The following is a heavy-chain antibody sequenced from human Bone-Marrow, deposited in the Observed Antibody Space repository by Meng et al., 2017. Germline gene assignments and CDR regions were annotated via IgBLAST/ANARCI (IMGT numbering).Heavy chain of an antibody. V-gene: IGHV3-30*01. CDR3: ARVGYYGSGIRWHFDY. J-gene: IGHJ4*02. Sequence: GGSLRLSCAASGFTFSSYAMHWVRQAPGKGLEWVAVISYDGSNKYYADSVKGRFTISRDNSKNTLYLQMNSLRAEDTAVYYCARVGYYGSGIRWHFDYWGQGNRVTVSS. CDR2: ISYDGSNK. D-gene: IGHD3-10*01. CDR1: GFTFSSYA.